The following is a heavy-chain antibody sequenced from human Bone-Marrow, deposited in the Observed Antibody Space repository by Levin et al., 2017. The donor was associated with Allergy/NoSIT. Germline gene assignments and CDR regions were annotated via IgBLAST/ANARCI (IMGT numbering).Heavy chain of an antibody. CDR2: IYYTGTT. CDR3: ARDSGYSDFWSGYNWFDP. J-gene: IGHJ5*02. Sequence: GSLRLSCSVSGGSTSSYYWNWIRQPPGKGLEWIGYIYYTGTTKYNPSLKSRVSISLDASKNQFYLRLTSVTAADTAVYYCARDSGYSDFWSGYNWFDPWGQGTLVTVSS. CDR1: GGSTSSYY. V-gene: IGHV4-59*01. D-gene: IGHD3-3*01.